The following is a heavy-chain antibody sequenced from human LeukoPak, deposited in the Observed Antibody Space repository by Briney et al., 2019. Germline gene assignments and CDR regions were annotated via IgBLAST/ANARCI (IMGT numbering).Heavy chain of an antibody. CDR2: IYHSGST. V-gene: IGHV4-38-2*02. J-gene: IGHJ4*02. D-gene: IGHD5-18*01. CDR3: ARQGYSYGQLDY. Sequence: PSETLSLTCTVSGYSISSGYYWGWIRQPPGKGLEWIGSIYHSGSTYYNPSLKSRVTISVDTSKNQFSLKLSSVTAADTAVYYCARQGYSYGQLDYWGQGTLVTVSS. CDR1: GYSISSGYY.